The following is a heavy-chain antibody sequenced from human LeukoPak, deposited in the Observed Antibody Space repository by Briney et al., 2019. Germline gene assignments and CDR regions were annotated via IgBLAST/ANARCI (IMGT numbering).Heavy chain of an antibody. V-gene: IGHV3-30*02. D-gene: IGHD3-10*01. CDR2: IRYDGSNK. CDR1: GFTFSSYG. CDR3: AKGFGSGSYYKAFDS. J-gene: IGHJ4*02. Sequence: GGSLRLSCAASGFTFSSYGMHWVRQAPGKGLEWVAFIRYDGSNKYYADSVKGRFTISRDNSKNTLYVQMNSLRAEDTAVYYCAKGFGSGSYYKAFDSWGQGTLVTVSS.